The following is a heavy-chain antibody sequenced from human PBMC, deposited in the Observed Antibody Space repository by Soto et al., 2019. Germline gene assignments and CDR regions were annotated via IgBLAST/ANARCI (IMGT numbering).Heavy chain of an antibody. CDR3: VRRHVSATGIDWFDP. Sequence: GASVKVSCKASGYTFTSYGIHWVRQAPGRRLEWMGWINAANGDTKYSPKFQGRVTITRDTSASTAYMELSSLRSEDTAVYYCVRRHVSATGIDWFDPWGQGTMVTVYS. J-gene: IGHJ5*02. CDR2: INAANGDT. V-gene: IGHV1-3*01. D-gene: IGHD6-13*01. CDR1: GYTFTSYG.